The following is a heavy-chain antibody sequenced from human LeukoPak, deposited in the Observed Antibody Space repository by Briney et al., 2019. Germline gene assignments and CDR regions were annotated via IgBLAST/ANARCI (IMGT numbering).Heavy chain of an antibody. D-gene: IGHD1-26*01. Sequence: GGSLRLSCAASGSTFISYAMSWFRKAPGKGLKWFSAISGSGGSTYYADSVKGRFTISRDNSKNTLYLQMNSLRAEDTAVYYCAKGGSYYETPGRADYWGQGTLVTVSS. CDR1: GSTFISYA. V-gene: IGHV3-23*01. CDR2: ISGSGGST. CDR3: AKGGSYYETPGRADY. J-gene: IGHJ4*02.